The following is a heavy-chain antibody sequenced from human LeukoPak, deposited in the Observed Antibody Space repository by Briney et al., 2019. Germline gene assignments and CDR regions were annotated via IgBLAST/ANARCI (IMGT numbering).Heavy chain of an antibody. V-gene: IGHV5-51*01. CDR1: EYSFTTYW. CDR2: INPGKSDT. D-gene: IGHD5-18*01. J-gene: IGHJ4*02. Sequence: GESLKISCKGSEYSFTTYWIGWVRQMPGKGLEYMGIINPGKSDTRYSPSFQGQVTISADKSISTAYLQWSSLKASDTAMYYCATRTPQVTAMVPTIWGQGTLVTVSS. CDR3: ATRTPQVTAMVPTI.